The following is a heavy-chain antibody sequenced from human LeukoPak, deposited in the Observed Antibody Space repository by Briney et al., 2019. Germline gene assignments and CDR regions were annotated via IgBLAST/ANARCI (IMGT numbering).Heavy chain of an antibody. D-gene: IGHD6-19*01. CDR1: GGSISSSSYY. V-gene: IGHV4-39*02. CDR3: AREVAVAGIGY. J-gene: IGHJ4*02. CDR2: IYYSGST. Sequence: SETLSLTCTVSGGSISSSSYYWGWIRQPPGKGLEWIGSIYYSGSTYYNPSLKSRVTISVDTSKNQFSLKLSSVTAADTAVYYCAREVAVAGIGYWGQGTLVTVSS.